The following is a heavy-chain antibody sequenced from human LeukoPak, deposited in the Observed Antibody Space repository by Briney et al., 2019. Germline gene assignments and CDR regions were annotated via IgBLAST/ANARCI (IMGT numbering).Heavy chain of an antibody. J-gene: IGHJ6*02. CDR1: GDSVSINSAA. CDR2: TYYRSKWYN. V-gene: IGHV6-1*01. Sequence: SQTLSLTCAISGDSVSINSAAWNWIRQSPSRGLEWLGRTYYRSKWYNDYAVSVKSRITINPDTSKNQFSLQLNSVTPEDTAVYYCARDLGVAAPDSYYYGMDVWGQGTTVTVSS. CDR3: ARDLGVAAPDSYYYGMDV. D-gene: IGHD6-13*01.